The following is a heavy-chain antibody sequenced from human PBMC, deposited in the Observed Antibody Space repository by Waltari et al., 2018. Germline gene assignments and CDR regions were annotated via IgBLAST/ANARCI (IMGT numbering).Heavy chain of an antibody. CDR3: ATRHLLQGLVETAY. D-gene: IGHD1-26*01. CDR1: GYHFTNFA. CDR2: VNVGAGST. J-gene: IGHJ4*02. V-gene: IGHV1-3*01. Sequence: QVQVLQSGAEVKKPGASVKISCQVSGYHFTNFAVHWVRLAPGQKFEWLGWVNVGAGSTKTSQKFNDRLTFTKDTSATTVYMELRGLTSQDTAVYYCATRHLLQGLVETAYWGQGTQVNVST.